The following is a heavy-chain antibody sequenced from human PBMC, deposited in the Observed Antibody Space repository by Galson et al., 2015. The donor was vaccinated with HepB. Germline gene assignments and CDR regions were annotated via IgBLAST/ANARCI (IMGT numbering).Heavy chain of an antibody. V-gene: IGHV3-48*02. CDR3: ARAGQQLPFLYYYYGMDV. CDR2: ISSSSSTI. Sequence: SLRLSCAASGFTFSSYSMNWVRQAPGKGLEWVSYISSSSSTIYYADSVKGRFTISRDNAKNSLYLQMNSLRDEDTAVYYCARAGQQLPFLYYYYGMDVWGQGTTVTVSS. D-gene: IGHD6-13*01. CDR1: GFTFSSYS. J-gene: IGHJ6*02.